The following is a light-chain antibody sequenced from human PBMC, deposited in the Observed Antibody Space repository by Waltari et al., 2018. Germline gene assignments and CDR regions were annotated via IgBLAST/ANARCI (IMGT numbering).Light chain of an antibody. V-gene: IGKV3-20*01. CDR3: QKYDSLPAT. CDR1: QSVSRY. Sequence: SCRAIQSVSRYLAWYQLRPGQAPRFLIYHTSIRATGIPDRFSGSGSGTDFTLTINRLEPEDFAVYYCQKYDSLPATFGQGTKVEIK. CDR2: HTS. J-gene: IGKJ1*01.